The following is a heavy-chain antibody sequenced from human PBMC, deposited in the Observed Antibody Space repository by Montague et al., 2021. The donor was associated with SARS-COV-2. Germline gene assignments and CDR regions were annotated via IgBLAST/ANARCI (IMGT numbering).Heavy chain of an antibody. J-gene: IGHJ4*02. Sequence: SLRLSCAASGSTFSSYALHWVRQAPGKGPEWVAVISYNGRNKQFGDSVKGRATISRDNSKNTLYPQVDSLRTDDAAVYYCAREPKPVGYSYGYTFFDYWGQGTLVTVSS. V-gene: IGHV3-30*03. CDR2: ISYNGRNK. D-gene: IGHD5-18*01. CDR1: GSTFSSYA. CDR3: AREPKPVGYSYGYTFFDY.